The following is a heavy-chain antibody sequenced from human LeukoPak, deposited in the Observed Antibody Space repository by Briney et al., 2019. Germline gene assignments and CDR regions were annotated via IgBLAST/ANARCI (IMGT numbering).Heavy chain of an antibody. CDR2: IIPIFGTA. D-gene: IGHD2-15*01. J-gene: IGHJ4*02. CDR3: AREPTVVVAAPIDY. CDR1: GGTFSSYA. V-gene: IGHV1-69*05. Sequence: SVKVSCKASGGTFSSYAISWVRQAPGQGLEWMGRIIPIFGTANYAQKFQGRVTIITDESTSTAYMELSSLRSEDTAVYYCAREPTVVVAAPIDYWGQGTLVTVSS.